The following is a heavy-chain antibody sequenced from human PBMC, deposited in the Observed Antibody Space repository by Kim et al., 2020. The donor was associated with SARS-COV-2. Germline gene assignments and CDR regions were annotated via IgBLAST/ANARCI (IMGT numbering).Heavy chain of an antibody. Sequence: TNYNPSLKSRVTLSVDTSKNQFSLKLSSVTAADTAVYYCAREGWYHFDYWGQGTLVTVSS. D-gene: IGHD2-15*01. J-gene: IGHJ4*02. V-gene: IGHV4-34*01. CDR3: AREGWYHFDY. CDR2: T.